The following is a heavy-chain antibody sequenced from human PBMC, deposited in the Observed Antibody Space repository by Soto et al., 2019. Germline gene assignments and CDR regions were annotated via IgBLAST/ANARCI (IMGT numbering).Heavy chain of an antibody. Sequence: SETLSLTCTVSGGSISSGDYYWSWIRQPPGKGLEWIGYIYYSGSTYYNPSLKSRVTISVDTSKNQFSLKLSSVTAADTAVYYCARGYDSSGHVFGYWGQGTLVTVSS. CDR1: GGSISSGDYY. D-gene: IGHD3-22*01. CDR2: IYYSGST. CDR3: ARGYDSSGHVFGY. V-gene: IGHV4-30-4*01. J-gene: IGHJ4*02.